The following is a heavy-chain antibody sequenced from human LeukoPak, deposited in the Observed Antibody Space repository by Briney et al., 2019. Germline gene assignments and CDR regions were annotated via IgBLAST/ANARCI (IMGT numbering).Heavy chain of an antibody. CDR2: ISGSSSYI. CDR3: AKTPLAVAPGDYFDY. Sequence: GGSLRLSCAASGFTFSSYSMNCVRQAPGKGLEWVSSISGSSSYIYYADSVKGRFTISRDNSKNTLYLHMNSLRAEDTALYYCAKTPLAVAPGDYFDYWGQGTLVTVSS. V-gene: IGHV3-21*04. D-gene: IGHD6-19*01. J-gene: IGHJ4*02. CDR1: GFTFSSYS.